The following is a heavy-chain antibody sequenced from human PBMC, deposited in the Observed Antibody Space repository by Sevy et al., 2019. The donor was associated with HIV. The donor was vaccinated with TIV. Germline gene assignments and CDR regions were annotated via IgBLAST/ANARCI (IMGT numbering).Heavy chain of an antibody. Sequence: ASVKVSCEASGGTFTTSGISCVRHVPGQGLEWMGGIIPILGTTNYAQKFQDRVTITADESTSTAYMELSSLRSEDTAVYYCARGVGNCWYYFDYWGQETLVTVSS. CDR1: GGTFTTSG. J-gene: IGHJ4*02. V-gene: IGHV1-69*13. CDR3: ARGVGNCWYYFDY. D-gene: IGHD6-13*01. CDR2: IIPILGTT.